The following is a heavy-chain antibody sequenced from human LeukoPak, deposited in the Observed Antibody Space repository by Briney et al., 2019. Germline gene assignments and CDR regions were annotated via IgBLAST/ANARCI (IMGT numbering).Heavy chain of an antibody. CDR2: ISGSGGST. Sequence: PGGSLRLSCAASGFTFSSYAMSWVRQAPGKGLEWVSAISGSGGSTYYADSVKGRFTISRDNAKNSLYLQMNSLRAEDTAVYYCARDVAAAGAGGGYWGQGTLVTVSS. D-gene: IGHD6-13*01. CDR3: ARDVAAAGAGGGY. CDR1: GFTFSSYA. V-gene: IGHV3-23*01. J-gene: IGHJ4*02.